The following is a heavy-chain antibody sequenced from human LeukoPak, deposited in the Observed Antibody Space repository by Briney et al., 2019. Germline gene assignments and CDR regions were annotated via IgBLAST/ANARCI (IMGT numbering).Heavy chain of an antibody. CDR1: GGSVSSSSYY. CDR3: ARHEVVYCSSPSCYGGNWLDP. J-gene: IGHJ5*02. D-gene: IGHD2-2*01. CDR2: VYFSGTT. V-gene: IGHV4-39*01. Sequence: SETLSLTCTVSGGSVSSSSYYWGWIRQPLGKGLEWIGSVYFSGTTYYNPSLKSRVTISVDTSKNQFSLKLNSVTAADTAVYYCARHEVVYCSSPSCYGGNWLDPWGQGTLVTVSS.